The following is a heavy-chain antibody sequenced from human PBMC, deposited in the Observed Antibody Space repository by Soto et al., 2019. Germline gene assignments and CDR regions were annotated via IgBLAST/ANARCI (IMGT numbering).Heavy chain of an antibody. J-gene: IGHJ5*02. CDR3: AKGVRGVPNWFDP. Sequence: QVQLQESGPGLVRPSQTLSLSCTVSGDSISNSANHWSWIRQHPGEGLEWIGYIYYSGGTYYSPSLKGRVTMSIDASKNQFSLKLSSVTAADTAVYYCAKGVRGVPNWFDPWGQGTLVTVSS. V-gene: IGHV4-31*03. CDR1: GDSISNSANH. D-gene: IGHD3-10*01. CDR2: IYYSGGT.